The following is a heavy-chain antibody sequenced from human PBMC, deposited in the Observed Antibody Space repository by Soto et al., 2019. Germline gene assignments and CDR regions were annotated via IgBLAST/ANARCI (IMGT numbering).Heavy chain of an antibody. CDR1: GGSISSSNW. Sequence: QVQLQESGPGLVKPSGTLSLTCAVSGGSISSSNWWSWVRQPPGKGLEWIGETHHSGTTNYNPSLISLVTISVDKPTNQFSLKLSSVTAADTALYYCAREGSGTSFFDYWGQGTLVTVAS. CDR3: AREGSGTSFFDY. V-gene: IGHV4-4*02. D-gene: IGHD3-10*01. J-gene: IGHJ4*02. CDR2: THHSGTT.